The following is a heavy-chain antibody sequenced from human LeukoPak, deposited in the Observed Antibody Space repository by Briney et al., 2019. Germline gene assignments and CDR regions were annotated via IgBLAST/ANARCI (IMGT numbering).Heavy chain of an antibody. CDR1: GFTFSSYA. CDR3: AGERRGGQLKVDY. CDR2: ISYYGSNK. Sequence: GGSLRLSCAASGFTFSSYAMHWGREAPGKGLEGGAVISYYGSNKYYADSVKGRFTISRDNSKNTQYWQRNSLRAEDAAVYYCAGERRGGQLKVDYWGKGTMVTVSS. J-gene: IGHJ4*02. D-gene: IGHD6-6*01. V-gene: IGHV3-30-3*01.